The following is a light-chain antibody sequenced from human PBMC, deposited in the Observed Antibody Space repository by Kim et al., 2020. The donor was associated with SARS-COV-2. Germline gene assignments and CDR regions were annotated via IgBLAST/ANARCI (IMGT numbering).Light chain of an antibody. V-gene: IGLV2-14*03. J-gene: IGLJ2*01. CDR1: SSDIGGYNS. Sequence: QSALTQPASVSGSPGQSITISCTGTSSDIGGYNSVSWYQQHPGKAPKLMIYDVSNRPSGVSNRFSGSKSGNTASLTISGLQTEDEADYYCSSSTSSITLVFGGGTQLTVL. CDR3: SSSTSSITLV. CDR2: DVS.